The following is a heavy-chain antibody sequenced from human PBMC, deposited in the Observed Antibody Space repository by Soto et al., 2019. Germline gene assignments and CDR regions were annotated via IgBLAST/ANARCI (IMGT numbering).Heavy chain of an antibody. CDR2: ISRDGSEK. CDR3: ARGRAHEY. J-gene: IGHJ4*02. CDR1: GFTFRDHW. Sequence: EVQLVESGGDLVQTGGSLRLSCAASGFTFRDHWLTWVRQAPGKGLEGVADISRDGSEKSYVDSVKGRFTISRDNAKNSLYLQRNDLRAEDTAVYFCARGRAHEYWGQGTLVTVSS. V-gene: IGHV3-7*03.